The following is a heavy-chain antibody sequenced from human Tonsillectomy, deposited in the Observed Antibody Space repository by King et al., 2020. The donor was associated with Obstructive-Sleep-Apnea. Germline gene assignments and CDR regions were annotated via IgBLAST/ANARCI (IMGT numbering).Heavy chain of an antibody. Sequence: QLVQSGGGLVQPGRSLRLSCAASGFSFDDYAMHWVRQAPGNGLEWVSGINWNSGHIGNADSVKGRFTISRDNAKNSLYLEKNSLRAEDTALYYCVKDRAGGVPDAFDIWGQGAMVTVSS. CDR1: GFSFDDYA. CDR3: VKDRAGGVPDAFDI. J-gene: IGHJ3*02. D-gene: IGHD3-16*01. V-gene: IGHV3-9*01. CDR2: INWNSGHI.